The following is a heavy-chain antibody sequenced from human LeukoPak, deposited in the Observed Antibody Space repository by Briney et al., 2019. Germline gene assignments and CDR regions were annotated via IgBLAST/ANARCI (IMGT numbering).Heavy chain of an antibody. V-gene: IGHV3-23*01. Sequence: PGGSLRPSCEASGFSFSNSAMSWVRQAPGKGLERVSTISTGGSITYYAYSVKGRFTISRDNSKNTLYLQMNSLRAEDTAVYYCAKDPPYSSNWFIFDYWGQGTLVTVSS. CDR1: GFSFSNSA. CDR3: AKDPPYSSNWFIFDY. CDR2: ISTGGSIT. D-gene: IGHD6-13*01. J-gene: IGHJ4*02.